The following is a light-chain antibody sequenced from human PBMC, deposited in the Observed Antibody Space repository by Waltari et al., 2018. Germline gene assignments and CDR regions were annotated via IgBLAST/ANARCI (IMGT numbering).Light chain of an antibody. CDR2: DTS. V-gene: IGKV3-11*01. CDR3: QQRRSGPLT. J-gene: IGKJ4*01. Sequence: DIVLTQSPAILSLSPGERASLSCRASQSVSNYLAWYQQKPGQAPTLLIYDTSNRATGIPARFSGSGFGTDFTLTISNLEPEDFAIYYCQQRRSGPLTFGGGTKVEIK. CDR1: QSVSNY.